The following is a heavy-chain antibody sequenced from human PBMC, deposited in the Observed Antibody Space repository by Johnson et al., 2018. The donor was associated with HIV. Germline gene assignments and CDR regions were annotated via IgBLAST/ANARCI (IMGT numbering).Heavy chain of an antibody. Sequence: VQLVESGGGVVQPGRSLRLSCAASGFTFSSYWMSWVRQAPGKGLEWVANIKQDGSEKYYVDSVKGRFTISRDNAKNSLYLQMNSLRAEDTAVYYCTREGRTVAAFTVGAVDILGQGTMVTVSS. CDR3: TREGRTVAAFTVGAVDI. J-gene: IGHJ3*02. D-gene: IGHD6-19*01. CDR1: GFTFSSYW. V-gene: IGHV3-7*03. CDR2: IKQDGSEK.